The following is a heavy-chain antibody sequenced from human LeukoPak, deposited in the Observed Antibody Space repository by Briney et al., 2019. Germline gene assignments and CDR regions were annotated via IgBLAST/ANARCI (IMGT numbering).Heavy chain of an antibody. D-gene: IGHD3-9*01. V-gene: IGHV6-1*01. Sequence: SQTLSLTCAISGDSISSNSAAWNWIRQSPSRGLEWLGRTYYRSKWYTYYAASVKSRIAINRDTSKNQFSLQLNSVTPEDTAVYYCARSTGPIDYWGQGTLVTVSS. CDR3: ARSTGPIDY. J-gene: IGHJ4*02. CDR1: GDSISSNSAA. CDR2: TYYRSKWYT.